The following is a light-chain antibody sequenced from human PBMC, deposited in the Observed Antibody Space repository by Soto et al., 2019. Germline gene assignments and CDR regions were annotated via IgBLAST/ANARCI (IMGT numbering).Light chain of an antibody. CDR1: SGSVSTTYY. CDR2: NTN. Sequence: QAVVTQEPSFSVSPGGTVTLTCGLTSGSVSTTYYPSWYQQTPGQAPRTLIYNTNRRSSGVPDRFSGSILGNKAALTITGAQADDECDYYCVLYIGSGIRVFGTGTKHTVL. V-gene: IGLV8-61*01. J-gene: IGLJ1*01. CDR3: VLYIGSGIRV.